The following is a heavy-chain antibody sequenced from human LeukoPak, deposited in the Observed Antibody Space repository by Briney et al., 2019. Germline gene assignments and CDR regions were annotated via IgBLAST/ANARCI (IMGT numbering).Heavy chain of an antibody. V-gene: IGHV4-34*01. J-gene: IGHJ6*02. Sequence: SETLSLTCAVYGGSFSGYYWSWIRQPPGKGLEWIGEINHSGSTNYNPSLKSRVTISVDTSKNQFSLKLSSVTAADTAVYYCARGYYDFWSGYYPTYYYYYGMDVWGLGTTVTVSS. CDR2: INHSGST. CDR1: GGSFSGYY. D-gene: IGHD3-3*01. CDR3: ARGYYDFWSGYYPTYYYYYGMDV.